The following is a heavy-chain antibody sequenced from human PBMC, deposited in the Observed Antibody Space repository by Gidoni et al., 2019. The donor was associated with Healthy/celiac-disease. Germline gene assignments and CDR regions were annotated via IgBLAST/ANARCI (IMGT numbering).Heavy chain of an antibody. CDR2: ST. J-gene: IGHJ4*02. V-gene: IGHV4-39*01. CDR3: ARVQRVKPFDY. Sequence: STYYNPSLKSRVTISVDTSKNQFSLKLSSVTAADTAVYYCARVQRVKPFDYWGQGTLVTVSS.